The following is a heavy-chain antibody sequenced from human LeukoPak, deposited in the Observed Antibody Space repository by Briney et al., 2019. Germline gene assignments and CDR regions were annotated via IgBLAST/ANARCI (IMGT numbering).Heavy chain of an antibody. D-gene: IGHD3-10*01. CDR3: ARDVYGSGSYYNGLHYYGMDV. CDR1: GGTFSSYA. Sequence: ASVKVSCKASGGTFSSYAISWVRQAPGQGLEWMGGIIPIFGTANYAQKFQGRVTITADESTSTAHMELSSLRSEDTAVYYCARDVYGSGSYYNGLHYYGMDVWGQGTTVTVSS. V-gene: IGHV1-69*13. J-gene: IGHJ6*02. CDR2: IIPIFGTA.